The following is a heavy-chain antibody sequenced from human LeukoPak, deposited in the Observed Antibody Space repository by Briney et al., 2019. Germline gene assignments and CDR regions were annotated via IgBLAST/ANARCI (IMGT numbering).Heavy chain of an antibody. CDR2: IKQDGSEK. CDR3: ARDYGDYEGYFDY. J-gene: IGHJ4*02. CDR1: GFTFSSYW. D-gene: IGHD4-17*01. Sequence: GGSLRLSCAASGFTFSSYWMSCVRQAPGKGLEWVANIKQDGSEKYYVDSVKGRFTISRDNAKNSLYLQMNSLRAEDTAVYYCARDYGDYEGYFDYWGQGTLVTVSS. V-gene: IGHV3-7*01.